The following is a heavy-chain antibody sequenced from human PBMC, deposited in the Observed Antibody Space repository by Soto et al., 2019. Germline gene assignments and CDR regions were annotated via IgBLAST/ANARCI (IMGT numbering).Heavy chain of an antibody. J-gene: IGHJ6*03. D-gene: IGHD2-15*01. CDR2: ISSSSSYI. Sequence: GGSLRPSCAASGFTFSSYSMNWVRQAPGKGLEWVSSISSSSSYIYYADSVKGRFTISRDNAKNSLYLQMNSLRAEDTAVYYCARAWYAGEGYCSGGSCYYYYYMDVWGKGTTVTVSS. CDR3: ARAWYAGEGYCSGGSCYYYYYMDV. V-gene: IGHV3-21*01. CDR1: GFTFSSYS.